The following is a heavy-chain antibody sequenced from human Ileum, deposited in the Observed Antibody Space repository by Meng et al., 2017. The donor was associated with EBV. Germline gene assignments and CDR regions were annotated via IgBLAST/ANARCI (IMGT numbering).Heavy chain of an antibody. V-gene: IGHV4-4*02. CDR3: ANFPHDGSAVYRDY. CDR1: GGSISSIYW. J-gene: IGHJ4*02. CDR2: IYHGGFN. D-gene: IGHD3-10*01. Sequence: QGQLQEAGPGLVKPSGTLSLPCAVSGGSISSIYWGGWVRQPPGKGLEWIGEIYHGGFNNYNPSLKSRVTISIDESKNQFSLRLTSVTAADTAVYYCANFPHDGSAVYRDYWGQGTLVTVSS.